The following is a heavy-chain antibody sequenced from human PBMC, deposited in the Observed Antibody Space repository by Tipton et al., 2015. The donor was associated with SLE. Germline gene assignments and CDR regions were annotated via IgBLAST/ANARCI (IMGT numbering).Heavy chain of an antibody. Sequence: TLSLTCTVSGGSISNYYWTWIRQRPGKGLEWIGHMSYSGSTYYNPSLKSRITISVDTSKNHFSLKLSSVTAADTAVYYCARGGVGGYDYFDHWGQGTLVTVSS. D-gene: IGHD5-12*01. CDR3: ARGGVGGYDYFDH. J-gene: IGHJ4*02. V-gene: IGHV4-31*03. CDR1: GGSISNYY. CDR2: MSYSGST.